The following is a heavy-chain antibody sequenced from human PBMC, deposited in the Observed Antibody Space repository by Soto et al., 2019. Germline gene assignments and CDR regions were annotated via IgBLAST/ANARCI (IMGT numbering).Heavy chain of an antibody. D-gene: IGHD2-15*01. CDR3: ARGLECRGYCLDKPTWFGP. CDR2: IIPIFGTP. J-gene: IGHJ5*02. Sequence: SVKVSCKASGGAFSTYTFSWVRQAPGQGLEWMGRIIPIFGTPYYAQKFQGRVTITADKSTSTVYMELSSLGSDDTAVYFCARGLECRGYCLDKPTWFGPWGQGTLVTVSS. CDR1: GGAFSTYT. V-gene: IGHV1-69*06.